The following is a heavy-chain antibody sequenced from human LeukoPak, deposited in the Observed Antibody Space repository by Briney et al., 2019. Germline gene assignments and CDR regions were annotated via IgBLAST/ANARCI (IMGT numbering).Heavy chain of an antibody. CDR1: GYTFTSYG. V-gene: IGHV1-18*01. Sequence: WASVTVSCTASGYTFTSYGISWVRQAPGQGLEWMGWISAYNGNTNYAQKLQGRVTMTTDTSTSTAYMELRSLRSDDTAVYYCARRGPYSSSSEYDYWGQGTLVTVSS. D-gene: IGHD6-6*01. J-gene: IGHJ4*02. CDR2: ISAYNGNT. CDR3: ARRGPYSSSSEYDY.